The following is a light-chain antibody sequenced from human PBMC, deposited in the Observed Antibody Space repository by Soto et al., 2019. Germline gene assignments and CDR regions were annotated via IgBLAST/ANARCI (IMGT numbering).Light chain of an antibody. V-gene: IGLV2-8*01. CDR3: SSYAGSANLL. CDR1: SSDVGGYNY. Sequence: QSALTQPPSASGSPGQSVTISCTGTSSDVGGYNYVSWYQQHPGKAPKLMIYEVDKRPSGVPDRFSGSRSGNTASLTVSGLHSEDEGDYYCSSYAGSANLLFGGGTKVTVL. CDR2: EVD. J-gene: IGLJ2*01.